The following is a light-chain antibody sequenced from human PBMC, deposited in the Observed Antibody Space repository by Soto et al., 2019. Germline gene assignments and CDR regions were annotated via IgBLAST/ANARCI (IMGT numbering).Light chain of an antibody. J-gene: IGKJ1*01. CDR1: QSVSSSY. Sequence: VLTQSPGTLSLSPGDRATLSCRASQSVSSSYLAWYQQKTGQAPRLLIYGESSRATGIPDRFSGSGSGTDLNLTISRLEPEDFAVYYCQQYGSSPPTCGQGTKVDIK. CDR3: QQYGSSPPT. V-gene: IGKV3-20*01. CDR2: GES.